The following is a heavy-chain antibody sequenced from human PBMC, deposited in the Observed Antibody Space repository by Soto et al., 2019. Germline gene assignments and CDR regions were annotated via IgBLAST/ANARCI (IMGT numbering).Heavy chain of an antibody. V-gene: IGHV1-2*04. CDR3: ARGYSSSGVLDF. CDR1: GYIFTDYY. J-gene: IGHJ4*02. CDR2: INPSSGSA. Sequence: QVQLVQSGAEVKVPGASVKVSCKTSGYIFTDYYLHWLRQAPGQGLEWMGWINPSSGSAHSAQKFQGWVTMTRDRSMSTASMELTRLTSDDSAVYYCARGYSSSGVLDFWRQGTLVTVSS. D-gene: IGHD3-10*01.